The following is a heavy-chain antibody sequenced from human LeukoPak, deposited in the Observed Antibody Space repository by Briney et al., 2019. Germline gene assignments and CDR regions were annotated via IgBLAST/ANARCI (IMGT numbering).Heavy chain of an antibody. CDR1: GFTFSSYS. D-gene: IGHD3-22*01. CDR3: ARGRSYYDSSGPDAFDI. CDR2: ISSSSSTI. J-gene: IGHJ3*02. Sequence: PGGSLRLSCVASGFTFSSYSMNWVRQAPGKGLEWVSYISSSSSTIYYADSVKGRFTISRDNSKNTLYLQMNSLRAGDTAVYYCARGRSYYDSSGPDAFDIWGQGTMVTVSS. V-gene: IGHV3-48*01.